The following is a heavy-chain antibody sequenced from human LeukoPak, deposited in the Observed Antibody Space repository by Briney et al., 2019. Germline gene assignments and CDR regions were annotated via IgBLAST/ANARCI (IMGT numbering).Heavy chain of an antibody. V-gene: IGHV3-23*01. Sequence: PGGSLRLSCAASGFTFSTYWMSWVRQAPGKGLQWVSQISGTGGATWYAGFARDRLTISRDNSKKTLYLQMSGLRVEDTAMYYCVKDPRDTYGTNWFVSWGQGTLLIVSS. CDR3: VKDPRDTYGTNWFVS. CDR2: ISGTGGAT. J-gene: IGHJ5*01. D-gene: IGHD2-21*01. CDR1: GFTFSTYW.